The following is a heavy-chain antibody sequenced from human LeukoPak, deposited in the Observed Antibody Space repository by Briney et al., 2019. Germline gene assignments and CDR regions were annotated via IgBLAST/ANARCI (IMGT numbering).Heavy chain of an antibody. Sequence: GGSLRLSCAASGFTFSSYGMSWVRQAPGKGLEWVSAISGSGGSTYYADSVKGRFTISRDNSKNTLYLQMNSLRAEDTAVYYCAKEHTAMVSVRQKAYYFDYWGQGTLVTVSS. CDR3: AKEHTAMVSVRQKAYYFDY. CDR1: GFTFSSYG. J-gene: IGHJ4*02. D-gene: IGHD5-18*01. V-gene: IGHV3-23*01. CDR2: ISGSGGST.